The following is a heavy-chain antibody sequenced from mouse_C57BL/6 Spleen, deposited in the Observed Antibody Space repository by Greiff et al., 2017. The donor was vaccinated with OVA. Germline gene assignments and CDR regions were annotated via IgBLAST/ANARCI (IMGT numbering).Heavy chain of an antibody. CDR3: TRYTSVVDY. Sequence: VQLQQSGAELVRPGASVTLSCKASGYTFTDYELHWVKPTPVHGLEWIGDIDPETGGTAYNQKFKGKAILTADKSSSTAYMELRSLTSEDSAIYYCTRYTSVVDYWGQGTTLTVSS. D-gene: IGHD1-1*01. J-gene: IGHJ2*01. CDR1: GYTFTDYE. CDR2: IDPETGGT. V-gene: IGHV1-15*01.